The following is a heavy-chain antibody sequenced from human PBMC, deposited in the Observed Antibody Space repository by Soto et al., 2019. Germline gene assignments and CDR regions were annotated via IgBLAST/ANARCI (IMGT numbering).Heavy chain of an antibody. CDR3: AASILVSRQYFDL. CDR2: ITHSSSAI. J-gene: IGHJ2*01. V-gene: IGHV3-48*01. CDR1: GFTFSSYT. D-gene: IGHD3-9*01. Sequence: EVQLVESGGGLVQPGGSLRLSCAASGFTFSSYTMNWVRQAPGKGLEWISHITHSSSAIYYADSVRGRFTVSRDNAKNSLYLQLNSLRAEDTAVYYCAASILVSRQYFDLWGCGTLVTVSS.